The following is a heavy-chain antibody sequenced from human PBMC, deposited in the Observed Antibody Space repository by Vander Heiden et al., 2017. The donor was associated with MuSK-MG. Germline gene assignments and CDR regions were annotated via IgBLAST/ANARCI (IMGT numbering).Heavy chain of an antibody. CDR1: GFPFGDYA. CDR3: ARGRMGAPGAFDG. D-gene: IGHD1-26*01. Sequence: EVQMVQSGGGLVQAGQSLRLSCTASGFPFGDYALSWVRQAPGKGLEWVGYIRNKVFGGATEDAASVKGRFTFSRDDAKSIAYLQLNSLRTEDTAVYYCARGRMGAPGAFDGWGLGTMVTVSS. V-gene: IGHV3-49*04. J-gene: IGHJ3*01. CDR2: IRNKVFGGAT.